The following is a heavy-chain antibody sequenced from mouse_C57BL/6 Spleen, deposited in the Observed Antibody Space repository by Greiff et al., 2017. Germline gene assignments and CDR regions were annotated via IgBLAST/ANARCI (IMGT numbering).Heavy chain of an antibody. CDR3: AEEELDYFDD. J-gene: IGHJ2*01. CDR1: GYTFTDYN. Sequence: EVQLQQSGPELVKPGASVKMSCKASGYTFTDYNMHWVKQSHGKSLEWIGYINPNTGGTSYNQKFKGKATLTVNKSSSTAYMELRSLTSEDSAVYYCAEEELDYFDDWGQGATLTVSS. CDR2: INPNTGGT. V-gene: IGHV1-22*01.